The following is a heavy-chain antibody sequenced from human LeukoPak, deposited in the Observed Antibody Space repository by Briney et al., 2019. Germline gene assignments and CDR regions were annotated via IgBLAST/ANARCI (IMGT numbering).Heavy chain of an antibody. Sequence: ASVKVSCQASGGTFSSYAISWVRQAPGQGLEWMGRIIPIFGIANYAQKFQGRVTITADKSTSTAYMELSSLRSEDTAVYYCAREGEDVEMANWGQGTLVTVSS. CDR2: IIPIFGIA. CDR1: GGTFSSYA. V-gene: IGHV1-69*04. J-gene: IGHJ4*02. D-gene: IGHD5-24*01. CDR3: AREGEDVEMAN.